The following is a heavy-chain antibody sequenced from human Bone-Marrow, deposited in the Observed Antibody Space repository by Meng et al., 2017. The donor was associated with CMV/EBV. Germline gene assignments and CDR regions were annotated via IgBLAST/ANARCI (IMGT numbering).Heavy chain of an antibody. J-gene: IGHJ6*02. CDR2: IHYPGTP. D-gene: IGHD2-21*02. V-gene: IGHV4-39*07. Sequence: GSLRLSCTVSGDSISSSPYYWGWLRQSPGQGLEWIGAIHYPGTPYHNPSLKTRVTISADRSKNQVSLRLTSAAAADTAIYYRTRVTGDCGGGACYEDWYRFQYYGLDVWGQGTSVTVSS. CDR3: TRVTGDCGGGACYEDWYRFQYYGLDV. CDR1: GDSISSSPYY.